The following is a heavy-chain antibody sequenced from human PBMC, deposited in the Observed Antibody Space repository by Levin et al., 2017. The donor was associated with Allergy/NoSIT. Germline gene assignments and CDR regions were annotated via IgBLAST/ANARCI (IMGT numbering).Heavy chain of an antibody. CDR2: ISPNSGDT. J-gene: IGHJ4*02. CDR3: ARGGAVGAFDY. CDR1: GYTFTGYY. Sequence: RASVKVSCKASGYTFTGYYMHWVRQAPGQGLEWMGWISPNSGDTNHAQTFQGRVTLTRDTSISTAYMELSRPRSDDTAVYYCARGGAVGAFDYWGQGTLVTVSS. V-gene: IGHV1-2*02. D-gene: IGHD1-26*01.